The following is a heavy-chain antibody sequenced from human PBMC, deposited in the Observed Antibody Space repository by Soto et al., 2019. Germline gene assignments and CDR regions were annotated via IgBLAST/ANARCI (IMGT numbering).Heavy chain of an antibody. D-gene: IGHD3-9*01. CDR2: MNPNSGNT. Sequence: ASVKVSCKASGYTFTSYDINWVRQATGQGLEWMGWMNPNSGNTGYAQKFQGRVTMTRNTSISTAYMELSSLRSEDTAVYYCARRYCDWLLPNHWFDPWGQGTLVTVSS. V-gene: IGHV1-8*01. J-gene: IGHJ5*02. CDR1: GYTFTSYD. CDR3: ARRYCDWLLPNHWFDP.